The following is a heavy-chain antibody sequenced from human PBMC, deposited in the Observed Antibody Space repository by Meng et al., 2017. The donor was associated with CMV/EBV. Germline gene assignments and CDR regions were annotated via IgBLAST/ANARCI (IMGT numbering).Heavy chain of an antibody. CDR2: ISSSSSYI. V-gene: IGHV3-21*01. Sequence: GESLKISCAASGFTFSSYSMKWVRQAPGKGLEWVSSISSSSSYIYYADSVKGRFTISRDNAKNSLYLQMNSLRAEDTAVYYCARDYVVGATTAYFQHWGQGTLVTVSS. D-gene: IGHD1-26*01. J-gene: IGHJ1*01. CDR3: ARDYVVGATTAYFQH. CDR1: GFTFSSYS.